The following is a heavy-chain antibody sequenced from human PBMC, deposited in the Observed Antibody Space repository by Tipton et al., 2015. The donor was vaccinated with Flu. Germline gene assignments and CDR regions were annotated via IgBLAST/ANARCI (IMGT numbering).Heavy chain of an antibody. D-gene: IGHD6-6*01. CDR1: GFTFSSYS. V-gene: IGHV3-21*01. Sequence: QLVQSGGGLVKPGGSLRLSCAASGFTFSSYSMNWVRQAPGKGLEWVSSISSSSSYIYYADSVKGRFAISRDNAKNSLYLQMNSLRAEDTAVYYCARSSSSSYQPPYYYGMDVWGQGTTVTVSS. CDR3: ARSSSSSYQPPYYYGMDV. CDR2: ISSSSSYI. J-gene: IGHJ6*02.